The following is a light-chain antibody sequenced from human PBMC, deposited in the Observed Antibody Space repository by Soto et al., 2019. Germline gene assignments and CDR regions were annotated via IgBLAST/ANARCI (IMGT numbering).Light chain of an antibody. CDR1: ISNLGSNF. CDR2: RNN. CDR3: AAWDDSLSALV. J-gene: IGLJ3*02. V-gene: IGLV1-47*01. Sequence: QSVLTQPPSASGTPGQRVTISCSGSISNLGSNFIFWYQQLPGAAPKLLISRNNERPSGVPDRFSGSKSGTSASLAIDGLRSEDEADYHCAAWDDSLSALVFGGGTKLTVL.